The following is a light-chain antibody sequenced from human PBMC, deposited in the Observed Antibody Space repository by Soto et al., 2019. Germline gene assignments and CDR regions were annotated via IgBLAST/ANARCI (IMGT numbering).Light chain of an antibody. Sequence: SYELTQPPSVSVAPGKTARITCGGNNIGSKSVHWYQQKAGRAPVVVIYYDSDRPSGIPERFSGSNSGNTATLTISRVEAGDEADYYCQVWDSSSDHPVFGGGTKLTVL. CDR2: YDS. CDR3: QVWDSSSDHPV. CDR1: NIGSKS. V-gene: IGLV3-21*04. J-gene: IGLJ2*01.